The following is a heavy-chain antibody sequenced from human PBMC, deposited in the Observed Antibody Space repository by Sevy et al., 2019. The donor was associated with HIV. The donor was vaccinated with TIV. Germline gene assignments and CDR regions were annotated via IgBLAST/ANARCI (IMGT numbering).Heavy chain of an antibody. J-gene: IGHJ6*04. CDR1: GFTFSGSA. Sequence: GGSLRLSCAASGFTFSGSAMHWVRQASGKGLEWVGRIRSKGNSYATADAGSVRGRFPISRVDSKNTAYLEMNSLKTEDTAGYSCTRGVTTTRWATPYSALRGGPPIKVDVWGKGTTVTVSS. CDR2: IRSKGNSYAT. CDR3: TRGVTTTRWATPYSALRGGPPIKVDV. D-gene: IGHD3-10*01. V-gene: IGHV3-73*01.